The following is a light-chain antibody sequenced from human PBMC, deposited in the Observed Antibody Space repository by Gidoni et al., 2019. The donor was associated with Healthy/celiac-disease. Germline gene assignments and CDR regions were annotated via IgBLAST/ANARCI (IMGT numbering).Light chain of an antibody. CDR1: QSVSSSY. J-gene: IGKJ4*01. Sequence: EIVLTQSPGTLSLSPGERATLSCRASQSVSSSYLAWYQQKPGQAPRLLIYGASSRATGLPDRFSGGVSGTDFTLTISRLEPDDFALYYCQQYGSSPLTFGGGTKVEIK. CDR2: GAS. CDR3: QQYGSSPLT. V-gene: IGKV3-20*01.